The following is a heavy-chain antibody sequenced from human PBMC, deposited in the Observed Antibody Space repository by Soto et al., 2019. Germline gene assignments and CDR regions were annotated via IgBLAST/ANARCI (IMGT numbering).Heavy chain of an antibody. CDR2: ISSSSSYI. Sequence: GGSLRLSCAASGFTFGSYSMNWVRQAPGKGLEWVSSISSSSSYIYYADSVKGRFTISRDNAKNSLYLQMNSLRAEDTAVYYCARDVGGKTVDIVATGGFYYYYYYMDVWGKGTTVTVS. CDR3: ARDVGGKTVDIVATGGFYYYYYYMDV. CDR1: GFTFGSYS. D-gene: IGHD5-12*01. V-gene: IGHV3-21*01. J-gene: IGHJ6*03.